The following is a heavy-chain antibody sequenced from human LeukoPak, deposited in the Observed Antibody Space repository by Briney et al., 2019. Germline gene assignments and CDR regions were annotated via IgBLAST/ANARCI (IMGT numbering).Heavy chain of an antibody. CDR2: INSDSSIT. CDR1: GFTFSSYS. J-gene: IGHJ5*02. Sequence: PGGSLRLSCAASGFTFSSYSMNWVRHAPGKWLEWVSSINSDSSITYNAESVKGQFTISRDSARNSLYLQMNSLRAEATAVYYCIRDLFDDYSLDGWGEAALVTVS. CDR3: IRDLFDDYSLDG. V-gene: IGHV3-21*01. D-gene: IGHD3-16*01.